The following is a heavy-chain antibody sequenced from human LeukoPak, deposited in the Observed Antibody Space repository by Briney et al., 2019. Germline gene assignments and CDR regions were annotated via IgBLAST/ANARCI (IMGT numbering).Heavy chain of an antibody. Sequence: ASVKVSCKASAYTFTSYNINWVRQATGQGLEWMGWMNPNSGNTGYAQKFQGRVTMTTDTSTSTAYMELRSLRSDDTAVYYCARDLYRDSLPVSWFDPWGQGTLVTVSS. D-gene: IGHD4-11*01. J-gene: IGHJ5*02. CDR2: MNPNSGNT. V-gene: IGHV1-8*01. CDR1: AYTFTSYN. CDR3: ARDLYRDSLPVSWFDP.